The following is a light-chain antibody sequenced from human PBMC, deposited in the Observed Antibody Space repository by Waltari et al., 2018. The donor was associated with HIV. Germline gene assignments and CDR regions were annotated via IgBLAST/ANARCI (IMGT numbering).Light chain of an antibody. Sequence: DIQMTQSPSTLSASAGDRVNITCRASQSISSWLAWYQQKPVKAPKLLIYKASSLESGVPSRFSGSGSGTEFTLTVSSLQPDDFATYYCQQYNSYSTFCQGSKLEIK. CDR2: KAS. J-gene: IGKJ2*01. CDR3: QQYNSYST. V-gene: IGKV1-5*03. CDR1: QSISSW.